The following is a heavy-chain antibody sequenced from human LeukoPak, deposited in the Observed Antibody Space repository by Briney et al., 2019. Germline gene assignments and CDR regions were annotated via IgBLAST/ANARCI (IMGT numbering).Heavy chain of an antibody. CDR2: ISWNSGSI. V-gene: IGHV3-9*01. D-gene: IGHD3-10*01. J-gene: IGHJ1*01. CDR3: AKDAGGELLVSEYFQH. CDR1: GFTFDDYA. Sequence: GGSLRLSCAASGFTFDDYAMHWVRQAPGKGLEWVSGISWNSGSIGYADSVKGRFTISRDNAKNSLYLQMNSLRAEDTALYYCAKDAGGELLVSEYFQHWGQGTLVTVSS.